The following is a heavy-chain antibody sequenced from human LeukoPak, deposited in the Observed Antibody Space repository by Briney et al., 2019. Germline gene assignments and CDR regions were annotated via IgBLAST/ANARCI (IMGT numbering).Heavy chain of an antibody. CDR1: GFTFSSYS. J-gene: IGHJ6*03. Sequence: GGSLRLSCAASGFTFSSYSMNWVRQAPGKGLGWVSSISSSSSYIYYADSVKGRFTISRDNAKNSLYLQMNSLRAEDTAVYYCARLGIVVVPAAPGYMDVWGKGTTVTVSS. D-gene: IGHD2-2*01. V-gene: IGHV3-21*01. CDR3: ARLGIVVVPAAPGYMDV. CDR2: ISSSSSYI.